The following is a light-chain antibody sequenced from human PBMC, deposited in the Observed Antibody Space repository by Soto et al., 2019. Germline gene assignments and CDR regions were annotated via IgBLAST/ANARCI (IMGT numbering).Light chain of an antibody. CDR2: DVS. CDR1: QRISRS. J-gene: IGKJ3*01. Sequence: DIQMTQSPSTPSASVGDRVTITCRASQRISRSLAWYQQKPGKAPNLLIYDVSSLESGVPSRFSGSGFGTEFTLTISSLQPDDFATYYCQQYNSYLLTFGPGTKVDIK. V-gene: IGKV1-5*01. CDR3: QQYNSYLLT.